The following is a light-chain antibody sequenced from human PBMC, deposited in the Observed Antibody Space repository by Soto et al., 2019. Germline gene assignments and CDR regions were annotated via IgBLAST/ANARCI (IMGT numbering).Light chain of an antibody. CDR2: DAS. CDR3: QQYDSYAWT. J-gene: IGKJ1*01. Sequence: DIQMTQSPSILSASVGDRVTITCRASQSISSWLAWYRQKPGKAPKLLIYDASSLESGVPSRFSGIGSGTEFTLTITSLQADDFATYYCQQYDSYAWTFGPGTKVDIK. CDR1: QSISSW. V-gene: IGKV1-5*01.